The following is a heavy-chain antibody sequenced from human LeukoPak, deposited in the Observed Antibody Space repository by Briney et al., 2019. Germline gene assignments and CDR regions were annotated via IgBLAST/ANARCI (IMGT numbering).Heavy chain of an antibody. CDR2: IRYDGSNK. CDR3: AKEVNTYYYYYMDV. J-gene: IGHJ6*03. CDR1: GFTFSRYW. V-gene: IGHV3-30*02. Sequence: GGSLRLSCAASGFTFSRYWMSWVRQAPGKGLEWVAFIRYDGSNKYYADSVKGRFTISRDNSKNTLYLQMNSLRAEDTAVYYCAKEVNTYYYYYMDVWGKGTTVTISS. D-gene: IGHD1/OR15-1a*01.